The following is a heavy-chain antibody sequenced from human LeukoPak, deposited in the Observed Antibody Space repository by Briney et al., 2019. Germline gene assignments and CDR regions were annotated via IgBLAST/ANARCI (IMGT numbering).Heavy chain of an antibody. Sequence: GGSLRLSCAASGFTFSTFAIHWVRQAPGKGLEWVAVISYDGSGQYYADSVKGRFTISRDNSKNTLYLQMNSLRAGDTAVYYCAKDVPAAYFDYWGQGTLVSVSS. J-gene: IGHJ4*02. CDR2: ISYDGSGQ. V-gene: IGHV3-30-3*01. CDR1: GFTFSTFA. CDR3: AKDVPAAYFDY. D-gene: IGHD2-15*01.